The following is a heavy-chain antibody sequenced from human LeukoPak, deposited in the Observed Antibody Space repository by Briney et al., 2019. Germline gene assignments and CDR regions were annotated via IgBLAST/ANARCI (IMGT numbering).Heavy chain of an antibody. V-gene: IGHV3-13*04. CDR3: AKGGPAAGGGLDN. J-gene: IGHJ4*02. CDR2: IGTAGDT. D-gene: IGHD6-13*01. Sequence: GGSLRLSCAASGFTLSSYDMHWVRQPTGKGLEWVSTIGTAGDTYSSGSVKGRFTISRDKAKNYLYLRMNSLTAGDTAVYYCAKGGPAAGGGLDNWGQGTLVTVSS. CDR1: GFTLSSYD.